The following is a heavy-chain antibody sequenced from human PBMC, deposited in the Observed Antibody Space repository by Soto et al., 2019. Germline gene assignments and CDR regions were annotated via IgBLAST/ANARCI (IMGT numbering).Heavy chain of an antibody. CDR3: ARGVTIFGVVTEFDY. D-gene: IGHD3-3*01. CDR2: IYHSGST. CDR1: GGSISSGGYS. V-gene: IGHV4-30-2*01. Sequence: TLSLTCAVSGGSISSGGYSWSWIRQPPGKGLEWIGYIYHSGSTYYNPSLKSRVTISVDRSKNQFSLKLSSVTAADTAVYYCARGVTIFGVVTEFDYWGQGTLVTVSS. J-gene: IGHJ4*02.